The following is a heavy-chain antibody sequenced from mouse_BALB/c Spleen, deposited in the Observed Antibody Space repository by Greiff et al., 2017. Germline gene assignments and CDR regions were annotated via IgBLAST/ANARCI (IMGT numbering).Heavy chain of an antibody. D-gene: IGHD1-1*01. Sequence: VQLQQSGAELVRPGASVTLSCKASGYTFTDYEMHWVKQTPVHGLEWIGAIDPETGGTAYNQKFKGKATLTADKSSSTAYMELLSLTSEDSAVYYCTRGLITTVVATSPFAYWGQGTLVTVSA. CDR2: IDPETGGT. V-gene: IGHV1-15*01. CDR1: GYTFTDYE. CDR3: TRGLITTVVATSPFAY. J-gene: IGHJ3*01.